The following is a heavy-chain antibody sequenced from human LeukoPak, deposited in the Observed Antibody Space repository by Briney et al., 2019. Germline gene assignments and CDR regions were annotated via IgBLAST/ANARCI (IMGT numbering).Heavy chain of an antibody. CDR1: GYTFTGYS. Sequence: GASVKVSCKASGYTFTGYSIHWVRQAPGQGLEWTGWINPHSGDANYELTFQGRVTMTSDTSMSTAYMELNSLRSDDTAVYYCARDSDVVIIPDAITEWAFDLWGQGTMVTVSS. J-gene: IGHJ3*01. V-gene: IGHV1-2*02. CDR2: INPHSGDA. CDR3: ARDSDVVIIPDAITEWAFDL. D-gene: IGHD2-2*01.